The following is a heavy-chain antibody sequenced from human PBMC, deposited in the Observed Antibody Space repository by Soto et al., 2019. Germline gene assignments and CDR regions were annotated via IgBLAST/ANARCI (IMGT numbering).Heavy chain of an antibody. CDR1: GFTFSSYS. D-gene: IGHD5-18*01. CDR3: ARDRFRSAAMVTSGLDY. Sequence: EVQLVESGGGLVQSGGSLRLSCAASGFTFSSYSVNWVRQAPGKGLEGVSYISTSGSTIQYADSVKGRVTISRDNAKSSLFLQMNSLRDEGTAVYYCARDRFRSAAMVTSGLDYWGQGTLVNVSS. J-gene: IGHJ4*02. V-gene: IGHV3-48*02. CDR2: ISTSGSTI.